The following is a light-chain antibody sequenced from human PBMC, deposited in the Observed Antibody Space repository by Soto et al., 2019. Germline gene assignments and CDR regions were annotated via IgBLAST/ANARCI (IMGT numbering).Light chain of an antibody. CDR3: QQDYKFLT. Sequence: DIQMTQSPSSLSASVGDRVTITCRASQSISSYLNWYQQKPGKAPKLLIYAASSLQSGVPSRFSGSGSGTDFTLTISSLQPEDFAVYYCQQDYKFLTFGGGTKVDIK. J-gene: IGKJ4*01. CDR2: AAS. CDR1: QSISSY. V-gene: IGKV1-39*01.